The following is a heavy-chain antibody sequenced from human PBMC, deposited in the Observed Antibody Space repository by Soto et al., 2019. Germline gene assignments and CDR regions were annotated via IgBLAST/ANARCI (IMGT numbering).Heavy chain of an antibody. V-gene: IGHV4-61*01. D-gene: IGHD6-13*01. CDR2: IYYSGST. CDR1: GGSVSSGSYY. CDR3: AGGYSSSWYDFDY. J-gene: IGHJ4*02. Sequence: SETLSLTCTVSGGSVSSGSYYGSWIRQPPGKGLEWIGYIYYSGSTNYNPSLKSRVTISVDTSKNQFSLKLSSVTAADTAVYYCAGGYSSSWYDFDYWGQGTLVTVSS.